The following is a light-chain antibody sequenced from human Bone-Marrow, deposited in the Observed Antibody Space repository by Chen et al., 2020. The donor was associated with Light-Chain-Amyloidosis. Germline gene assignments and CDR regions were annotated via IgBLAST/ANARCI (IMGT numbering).Light chain of an antibody. CDR1: QTISSNY. CDR2: GSS. Sequence: EIVLTQSPGPLAMSPGEGANLTFRASQTISSNYLTWYQQKLGQAPRLLIYGSSSRATGIPDRFTGSGSETDFTLTINRLEPEDFAMYYCQQYGTSPLTFGGGTKVEIK. V-gene: IGKV3-20*01. CDR3: QQYGTSPLT. J-gene: IGKJ4*01.